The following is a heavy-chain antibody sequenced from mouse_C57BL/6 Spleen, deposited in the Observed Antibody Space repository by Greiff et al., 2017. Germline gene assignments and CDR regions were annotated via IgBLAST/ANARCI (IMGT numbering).Heavy chain of an antibody. Sequence: EVQLQESGPELVKPGASVKIPCKASGYTFTDYNMDWVKQSHGKSLEWIGDINPNNGGTIYNQKFKGKATVTVDKSSSTAYMELRSLTSEDTAVYYCARPIYYDYDAVPFAYWGQGTLVTVSA. CDR3: ARPIYYDYDAVPFAY. V-gene: IGHV1-18*01. CDR2: INPNNGGT. CDR1: GYTFTDYN. D-gene: IGHD2-4*01. J-gene: IGHJ3*01.